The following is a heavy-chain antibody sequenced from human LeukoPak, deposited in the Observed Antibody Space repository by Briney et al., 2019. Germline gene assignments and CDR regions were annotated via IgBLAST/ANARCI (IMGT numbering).Heavy chain of an antibody. V-gene: IGHV3-74*01. CDR3: ARAPSEIGGYYPEYFRH. Sequence: GGSLRLSCASSGFTFSTYWMHWVRQAPGKGLVWVSRIKSDGSTNYADSVKGRLTISRDNAKNTVSLQMNSLRPEDTGVYYCARAPSEIGGYYPEYFRHWGQGTLVTVSS. CDR2: IKSDGST. CDR1: GFTFSTYW. D-gene: IGHD3-22*01. J-gene: IGHJ1*01.